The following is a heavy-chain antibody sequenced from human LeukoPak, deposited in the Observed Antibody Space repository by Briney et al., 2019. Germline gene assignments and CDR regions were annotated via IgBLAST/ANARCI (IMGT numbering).Heavy chain of an antibody. J-gene: IGHJ5*02. CDR2: INHSGST. CDR3: ARDPAQYHITGARRGWFDP. D-gene: IGHD1-20*01. V-gene: IGHV4-34*01. Sequence: SETLSLTCAVYGGSFSGYYWSWIRQPPGKGLEWIGEINHSGSTNYNPSLKSRVTISVDTSKNQFSLKLSSMTAADTAVYYCARDPAQYHITGARRGWFDPWGQGTLVTVSS. CDR1: GGSFSGYY.